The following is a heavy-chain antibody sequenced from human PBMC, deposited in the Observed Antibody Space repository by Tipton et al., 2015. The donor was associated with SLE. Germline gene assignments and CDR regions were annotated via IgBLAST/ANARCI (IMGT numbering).Heavy chain of an antibody. Sequence: LRLSCAVYGGSFSDYYWSWIRQPPGKGLEWIGEINDGGITIYTPSLKSRVTVSADTSKNQFSLKLRSVTAADTAVYYCARVGGVDYGGNSLDYWGQGTLVTVSS. CDR2: INDGGIT. CDR3: ARVGGVDYGGNSLDY. CDR1: GGSFSDYY. V-gene: IGHV4-34*01. J-gene: IGHJ4*02. D-gene: IGHD4-23*01.